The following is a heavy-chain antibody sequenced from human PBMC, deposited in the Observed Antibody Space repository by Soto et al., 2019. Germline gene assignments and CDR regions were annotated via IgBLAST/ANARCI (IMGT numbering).Heavy chain of an antibody. Sequence: EVQLLESGGGLVQPGGSLRLSCAASGFTFSNYAVTWVRQAPGKGLEWVSTISGSGGSTYYADSVKGRFTISRDNSKSTLYLQMNSLRAEATAVYYCAKDRGSRWYEIGYWGQGTLVTVSS. CDR1: GFTFSNYA. CDR2: ISGSGGST. D-gene: IGHD6-13*01. J-gene: IGHJ4*02. CDR3: AKDRGSRWYEIGY. V-gene: IGHV3-23*01.